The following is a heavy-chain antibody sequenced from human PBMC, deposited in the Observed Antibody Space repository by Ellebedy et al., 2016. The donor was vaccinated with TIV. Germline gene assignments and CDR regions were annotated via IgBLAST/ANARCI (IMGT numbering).Heavy chain of an antibody. V-gene: IGHV4-59*01. CDR2: IYYSGST. Sequence: MPGGSLRLSCTVSGGSISSYYWSWIRQPPGKGLEWIGYIYYSGSTNYNPSLKSRVTISVDTSKNQFSLKLSSVTAADTAVYYCARSEVTLYYYGMDVWGQGTTVTVSS. CDR1: GGSISSYY. CDR3: ARSEVTLYYYGMDV. J-gene: IGHJ6*02.